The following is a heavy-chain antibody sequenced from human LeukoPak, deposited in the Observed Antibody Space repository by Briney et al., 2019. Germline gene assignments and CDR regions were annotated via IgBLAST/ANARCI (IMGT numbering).Heavy chain of an antibody. CDR1: GFTLSSYS. V-gene: IGHV3-48*01. J-gene: IGHJ3*02. Sequence: GGSLRLSCAASGFTLSSYSMNWVRQAPGKGLEWVSYISSHSTTMYYADSVKGRFTISRDNAKNSLYLQMNSLRAEGTALYYCAKEKVVDLIRAFDIWGQGTMVTVSS. CDR2: ISSHSTTM. D-gene: IGHD2-15*01. CDR3: AKEKVVDLIRAFDI.